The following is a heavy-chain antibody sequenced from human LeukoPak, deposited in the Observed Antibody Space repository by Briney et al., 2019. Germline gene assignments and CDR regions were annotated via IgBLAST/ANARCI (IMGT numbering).Heavy chain of an antibody. CDR3: ARARSPSHYYGVDV. CDR2: MSHSGST. V-gene: IGHV4-4*02. CDR1: GGSISSSNW. J-gene: IGHJ6*02. Sequence: SGTLSLTCAVSGGSISSSNWWSWARQPPGKGLEWIGQMSHSGSTDYNPSLKSRVTISVDKSKNQFSLRLSSVTAADTAVYYCARARSPSHYYGVDVWGQGTTVTVSS. D-gene: IGHD1-14*01.